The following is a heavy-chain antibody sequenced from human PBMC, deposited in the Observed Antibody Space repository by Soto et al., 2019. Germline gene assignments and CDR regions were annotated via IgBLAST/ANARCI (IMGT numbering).Heavy chain of an antibody. Sequence: ASVKVSCKASGYTFTGYYMHWVRQAPGQGLEWMRWINPNSGGTNYAQKFQGRVTMTRDTSISTAYTELSRLRSDDTAVYYCARVISSGYYHGAFDIWGQGTMVTVSS. CDR1: GYTFTGYY. V-gene: IGHV1-2*02. J-gene: IGHJ3*02. CDR3: ARVISSGYYHGAFDI. D-gene: IGHD3-22*01. CDR2: INPNSGGT.